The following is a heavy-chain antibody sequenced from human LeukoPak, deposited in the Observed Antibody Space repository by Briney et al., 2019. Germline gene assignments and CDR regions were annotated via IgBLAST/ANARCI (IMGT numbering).Heavy chain of an antibody. CDR1: GGTFISYA. CDR2: IIPIFGTA. V-gene: IGHV1-69*05. J-gene: IGHJ4*02. CDR3: ARDRVRTAIPSYFDY. Sequence: EASVKVSCKASGGTFISYAISWVRQAPGQGLEWMGRIIPIFGTANYAQKFQGRVTITTDESTSTAYMELSSLRSEDTAVYYCARDRVRTAIPSYFDYWGQGTLVTVSS. D-gene: IGHD2-21*02.